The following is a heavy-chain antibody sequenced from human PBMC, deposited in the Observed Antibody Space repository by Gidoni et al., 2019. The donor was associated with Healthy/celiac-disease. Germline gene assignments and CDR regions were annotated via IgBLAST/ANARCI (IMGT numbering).Heavy chain of an antibody. CDR2: IVVGSGNT. D-gene: IGHD6-13*01. Sequence: QMQLVQSGPAVKKPGTSVKVSCKASGFTFTSSAVQWVRQARGQRLEWIGWIVVGSGNTNYAQKFQERVTITRDMSTSTAYMELSSLRSEDTAVYYCAADRNAAAAPGFDYWGQGTLVTVSS. CDR1: GFTFTSSA. CDR3: AADRNAAAAPGFDY. V-gene: IGHV1-58*01. J-gene: IGHJ4*02.